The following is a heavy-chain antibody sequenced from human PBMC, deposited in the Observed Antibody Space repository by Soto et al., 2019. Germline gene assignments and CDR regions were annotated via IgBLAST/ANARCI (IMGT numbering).Heavy chain of an antibody. J-gene: IGHJ6*02. CDR1: GGTFSSYA. D-gene: IGHD2-2*01. CDR3: ARSQGSSTSLEIYYYYYYGMDV. Sequence: QVQLMQSGAEVKKPGSSVKVSCKASGGTFSSYAISWVRQAPGQGLEWMGGIIPISGTANYAQKFQGRVTITAYESTSSAYMELSSLRSEDTAVSYCARSQGSSTSLEIYYYYYYGMDVWGQGTTVTVSS. V-gene: IGHV1-69*01. CDR2: IIPISGTA.